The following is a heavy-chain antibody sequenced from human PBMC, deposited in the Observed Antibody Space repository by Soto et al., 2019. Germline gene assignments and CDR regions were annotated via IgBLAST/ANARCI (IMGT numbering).Heavy chain of an antibody. Sequence: EVQLVESGGGLVKPGGSLRLSCAASGFTFSSYSMNWVRQAPGKGLEWVSSISSSSSYIYYADSVKGRFTISRDNAKNSLYLQMNSLRAEDTAVYYCARDHAYYDFWSGYQVYYSYGMDVWGQGTTVTVSS. J-gene: IGHJ6*02. CDR2: ISSSSSYI. D-gene: IGHD3-3*01. CDR1: GFTFSSYS. V-gene: IGHV3-21*01. CDR3: ARDHAYYDFWSGYQVYYSYGMDV.